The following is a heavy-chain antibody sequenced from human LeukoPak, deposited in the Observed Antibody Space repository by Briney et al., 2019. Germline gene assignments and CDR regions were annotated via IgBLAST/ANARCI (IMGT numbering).Heavy chain of an antibody. Sequence: ASVKVSCKASGYTFTSYDINWVRQATGQGREWMGWMNPNSGNTGYAQKFQGRVTMTRNTSISTAYMELSSLRSEDTAVYYCAREVVAATNQRGNWFDPWGQGTLVTVSS. CDR3: AREVVAATNQRGNWFDP. V-gene: IGHV1-8*01. J-gene: IGHJ5*02. D-gene: IGHD2-15*01. CDR1: GYTFTSYD. CDR2: MNPNSGNT.